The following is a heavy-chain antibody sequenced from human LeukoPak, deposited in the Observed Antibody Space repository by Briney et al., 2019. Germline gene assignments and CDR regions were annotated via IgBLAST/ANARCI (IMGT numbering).Heavy chain of an antibody. D-gene: IGHD6-19*01. V-gene: IGHV5-51*01. CDR2: IYPGDSDA. CDR1: GYNFATYW. Sequence: GESLKISCKGSGYNFATYWIGWVRQMPGKDLEWMGIIYPGDSDARYSPSFQGQVTISADKSINTAYLQWSSLTASDTAVCYCARLGSGWQRADYWGQGTLVTVSS. J-gene: IGHJ4*02. CDR3: ARLGSGWQRADY.